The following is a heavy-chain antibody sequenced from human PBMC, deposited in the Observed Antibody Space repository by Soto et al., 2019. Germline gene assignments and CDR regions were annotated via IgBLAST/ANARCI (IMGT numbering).Heavy chain of an antibody. CDR1: GYSVTSHG. CDR2: IRTSNVDT. J-gene: IGHJ6*02. D-gene: IGHD3-10*01. V-gene: IGHV1-18*01. Sequence: ASVKVSCKASGYSVTSHGITWVRQAHGQGLEWMGWIRTSNVDTASARRFEGGVAMTTDTPARSVYLDLTRLSADASDVYYCVRKNHGAGNYYYAMDVWGQGTTVTV. CDR3: VRKNHGAGNYYYAMDV.